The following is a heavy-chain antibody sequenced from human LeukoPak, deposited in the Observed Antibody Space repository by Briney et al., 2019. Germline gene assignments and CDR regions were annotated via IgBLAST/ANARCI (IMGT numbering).Heavy chain of an antibody. CDR1: GYTFTSYG. CDR3: ARFRTITANYDFWSGLPFDP. D-gene: IGHD3-3*01. CDR2: ISAYNGNT. V-gene: IGHV1-18*01. Sequence: ASVKVSCKASGYTFTSYGISWVRQAPGQGLEWMGWISAYNGNTNYAQKLQGRVTMTTDTSTSTAYMELSSLRSEDTAVYYCARFRTITANYDFWSGLPFDPWGQGTLVTVSS. J-gene: IGHJ5*02.